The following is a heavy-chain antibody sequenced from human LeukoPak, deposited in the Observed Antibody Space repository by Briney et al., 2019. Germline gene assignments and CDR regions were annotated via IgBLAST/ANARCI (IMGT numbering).Heavy chain of an antibody. Sequence: SETLPLTCTVSGGSISSSSYYWGWIRQPPGKGLEWIGSIYYSGSTYYNPSLKSRVTISVDTSKNQFSLKLSSVTAADTAVYYCASPRQQLDNWFDPWGQGTLVTVSP. V-gene: IGHV4-39*01. CDR3: ASPRQQLDNWFDP. CDR1: GGSISSSSYY. CDR2: IYYSGST. D-gene: IGHD6-13*01. J-gene: IGHJ5*02.